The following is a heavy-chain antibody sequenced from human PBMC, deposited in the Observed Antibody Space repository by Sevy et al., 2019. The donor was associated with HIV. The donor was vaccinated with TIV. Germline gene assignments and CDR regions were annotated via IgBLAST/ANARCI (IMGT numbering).Heavy chain of an antibody. CDR2: ISSGSSYI. CDR3: ARGDYYGSLYYFDY. J-gene: IGHJ4*02. V-gene: IGHV3-21*01. CDR1: GFIFSNYF. Sequence: GGSLRLSCAASGFIFSNYFINWVRQAPGKGLEWVSSISSGSSYIFYADSVKGRFTISRDNAKNSLYLHMNSLRAEDTAVYYCARGDYYGSLYYFDYWGPGTLVTVSS. D-gene: IGHD3-10*01.